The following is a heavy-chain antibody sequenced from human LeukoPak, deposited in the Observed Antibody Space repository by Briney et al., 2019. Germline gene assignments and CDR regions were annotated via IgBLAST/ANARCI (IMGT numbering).Heavy chain of an antibody. Sequence: SETLSLTCAVYGGSFSGYYWSWIRQPPGKGLEWIGEINHSGSTNYNPSLKSRVTISVDTSKNQFSLKLSSVTAADTAVYYCVRARGDYYDSSGYYPFAWFDPWGQGTLVTVSS. CDR1: GGSFSGYY. V-gene: IGHV4-34*01. D-gene: IGHD3-22*01. J-gene: IGHJ5*02. CDR3: VRARGDYYDSSGYYPFAWFDP. CDR2: INHSGST.